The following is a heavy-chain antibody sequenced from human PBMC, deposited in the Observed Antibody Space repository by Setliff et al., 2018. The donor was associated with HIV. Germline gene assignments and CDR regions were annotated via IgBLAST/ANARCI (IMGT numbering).Heavy chain of an antibody. J-gene: IGHJ6*02. CDR3: ARGRSELLWSTQTYYFYGFDV. Sequence: SETLSLTCTVSGGSISSGSYYWSWIRQPAGKGLEWIGRIHTSGSTNYNPSLKSRVTISVDTSKNQFSLKLRSVTAADTAVYYRARGRSELLWSTQTYYFYGFDVWGQGTTVTV. CDR2: IHTSGST. CDR1: GGSISSGSYY. V-gene: IGHV4-61*02. D-gene: IGHD2-2*01.